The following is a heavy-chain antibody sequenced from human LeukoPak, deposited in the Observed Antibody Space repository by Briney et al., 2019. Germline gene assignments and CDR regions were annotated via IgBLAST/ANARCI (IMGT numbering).Heavy chain of an antibody. D-gene: IGHD2-21*01. CDR1: GFTFSSYG. CDR3: AKDRVIARVGPYYYMDV. V-gene: IGHV3-30*02. Sequence: GRSLRLSCAASGFTFSSYGMHWVRQAPGKGLEWVAFIRYDGSNKYYADSVKGRFTISRDNSKNTLYLQMNSLRAEDTAVYYCAKDRVIARVGPYYYMDVWGKGTTVTISS. CDR2: IRYDGSNK. J-gene: IGHJ6*03.